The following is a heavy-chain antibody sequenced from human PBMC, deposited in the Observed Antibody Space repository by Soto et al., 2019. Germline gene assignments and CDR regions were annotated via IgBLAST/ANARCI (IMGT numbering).Heavy chain of an antibody. J-gene: IGHJ3*02. Sequence: QVQLVESGGGVVQPGRSLRLSCAASGFTFSSDGMHWVRQAPGKGLEWVAVIWYDGSNKYYADSVKGRFTISRDNSKNTLYLQMNSLRAEDTAVYYCARESGDFDAFDIWGQGTMVTVSS. CDR2: IWYDGSNK. CDR1: GFTFSSDG. D-gene: IGHD4-17*01. V-gene: IGHV3-33*01. CDR3: ARESGDFDAFDI.